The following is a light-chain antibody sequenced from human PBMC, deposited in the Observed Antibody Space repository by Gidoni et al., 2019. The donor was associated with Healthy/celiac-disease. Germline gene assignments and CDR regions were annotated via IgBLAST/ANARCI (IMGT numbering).Light chain of an antibody. Sequence: DIQLTPSPSSLSASVGDRVTITCRASQSISSYLNWYQQKPGKAPKLLIYAASSLHSGVPSRFSGSGSGTEFTLTISSLQPEDFATYYCQQSYSTPPYTVGQGTKLEIK. V-gene: IGKV1-39*01. CDR1: QSISSY. CDR2: AAS. CDR3: QQSYSTPPYT. J-gene: IGKJ2*01.